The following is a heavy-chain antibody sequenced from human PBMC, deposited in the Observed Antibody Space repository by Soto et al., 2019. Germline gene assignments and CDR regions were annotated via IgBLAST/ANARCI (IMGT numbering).Heavy chain of an antibody. V-gene: IGHV4-4*02. CDR1: GDSISSDKW. J-gene: IGHJ4*02. D-gene: IGHD6-13*01. Sequence: QVQLQESGPGLVKPSGTLSLTCAVSGDSISSDKWWSWVRQPPGKGLEWIGEVYHSGNTNYNPSLKGRVMISIXKPTNQFSPKLSSVADADTAMYYCARGERQQQRDYWGQGTLVTVSS. CDR3: ARGERQQQRDY. CDR2: VYHSGNT.